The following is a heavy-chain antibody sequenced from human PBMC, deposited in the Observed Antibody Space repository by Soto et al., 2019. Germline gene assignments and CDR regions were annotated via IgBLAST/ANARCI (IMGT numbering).Heavy chain of an antibody. J-gene: IGHJ6*02. V-gene: IGHV4-39*01. CDR2: IYYSGST. Sequence: PSETLSLTCTVSGGSISSSSYYWGWIRQPPGKGLEWIGSIYYSGSTYYNPSLKSRVTISVDTSKNQFSLKLSSVTAADTLGYYCARQGRGGGWYAGFPNGMEVGGQGTRLTVSS. CDR1: GGSISSSSYY. CDR3: ARQGRGGGWYAGFPNGMEV. D-gene: IGHD6-19*01.